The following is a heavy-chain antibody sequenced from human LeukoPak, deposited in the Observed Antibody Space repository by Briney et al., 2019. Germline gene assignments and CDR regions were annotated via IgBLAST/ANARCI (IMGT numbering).Heavy chain of an antibody. Sequence: PGGSLRLSCAASGFTFSSYVMHWVRQAPGKGLEWVAIISYDGSNEYYADSVKGRFTISRDNSKNTLYLQMNSLRAADTAVYYCARVKVLRYFDWSNSSSYYYYMDVWGKGTTVTISS. V-gene: IGHV3-30*04. J-gene: IGHJ6*03. CDR1: GFTFSSYV. D-gene: IGHD3-9*01. CDR3: ARVKVLRYFDWSNSSSYYYYMDV. CDR2: ISYDGSNE.